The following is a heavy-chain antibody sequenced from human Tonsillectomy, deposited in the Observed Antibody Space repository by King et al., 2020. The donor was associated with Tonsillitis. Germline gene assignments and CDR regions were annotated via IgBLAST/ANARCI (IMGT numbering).Heavy chain of an antibody. Sequence: VQLQQWGAGLLKPSETLSLTCAVYGGSFSGYYWSWIRQPPGKGLEWIGEINHSGSTNYNPSLKSRVTISVDTSKNQFSLKLSSVTAADTAVYYCARSTKLRYFDSAAEYFQHWGQGTLVTVSS. V-gene: IGHV4-34*01. CDR2: INHSGST. CDR3: ARSTKLRYFDSAAEYFQH. CDR1: GGSFSGYY. D-gene: IGHD3-9*01. J-gene: IGHJ1*01.